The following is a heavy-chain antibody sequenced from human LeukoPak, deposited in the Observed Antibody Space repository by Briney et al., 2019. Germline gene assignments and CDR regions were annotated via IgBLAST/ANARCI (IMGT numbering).Heavy chain of an antibody. Sequence: GGSLRLSCAASGFTFSDYYVSWIRQAPGKGLEWVSYISSSGSTIYYADSVKGRFTISRDNAKNSLYLQMNSLRAEDTAVYYCARDQNLGYYYDSSGYSDYWGQGTLVTVSS. CDR3: ARDQNLGYYYDSSGYSDY. CDR1: GFTFSDYY. D-gene: IGHD3-22*01. V-gene: IGHV3-11*04. J-gene: IGHJ4*02. CDR2: ISSSGSTI.